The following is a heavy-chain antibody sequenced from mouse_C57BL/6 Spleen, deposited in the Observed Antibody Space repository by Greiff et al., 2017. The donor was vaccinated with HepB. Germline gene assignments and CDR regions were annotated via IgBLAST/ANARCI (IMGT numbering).Heavy chain of an antibody. CDR3: ARRASYDYDVGGYYFDY. Sequence: QVQLQQPGAELVKPGASVKMSCKASGYTFTSYWITWVKQRPGQGLEWIGDIYPGSGSTNYNEKFKSKATLTVDTSSSTAYMQLSSLTSEDSAVYYCARRASYDYDVGGYYFDYWGQGTTLTVSS. V-gene: IGHV1-55*01. CDR1: GYTFTSYW. D-gene: IGHD2-4*01. J-gene: IGHJ2*01. CDR2: IYPGSGST.